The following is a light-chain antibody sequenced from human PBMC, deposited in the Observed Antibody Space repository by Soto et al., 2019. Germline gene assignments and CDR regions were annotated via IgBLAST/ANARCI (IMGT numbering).Light chain of an antibody. CDR2: GAS. Sequence: EIVLTQSPGTLSLSPGERATLSCRALQSVSSRFLAWYQQKPGQAPRLLMYGASSRATGIPDRFSGTGSGTDFTLTLSRLEPEDFAVYYFQQYGSSPYTFGLGTQLESK. CDR3: QQYGSSPYT. J-gene: IGKJ2*01. CDR1: QSVSSRF. V-gene: IGKV3-20*01.